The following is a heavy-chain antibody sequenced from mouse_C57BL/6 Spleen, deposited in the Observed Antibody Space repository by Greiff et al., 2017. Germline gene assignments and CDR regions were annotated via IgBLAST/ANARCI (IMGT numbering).Heavy chain of an antibody. CDR2: IRLKSDNYAT. D-gene: IGHD2-12*01. CDR3: TFTTSAY. Sequence: EVKVEESGGGLVQPGGSMKLSCVASGFTFSNYWMNWVRQSPEKGLEWVAQIRLKSDNYATHYAESVKGRFTISRDDSKSSVYLQMNNLRAEDTGIYYCTFTTSAYWGQGTLVTVSA. J-gene: IGHJ3*01. CDR1: GFTFSNYW. V-gene: IGHV6-3*01.